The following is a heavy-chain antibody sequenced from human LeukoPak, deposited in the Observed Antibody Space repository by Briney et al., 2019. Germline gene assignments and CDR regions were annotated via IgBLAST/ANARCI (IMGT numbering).Heavy chain of an antibody. J-gene: IGHJ3*02. CDR3: ASPTAVTLVDAFNI. D-gene: IGHD4-17*01. V-gene: IGHV3-7*02. CDR1: GFNFSSYW. CDR2: IKQDGTEK. Sequence: PGGSLRLSCAAAGFNFSSYWMTWVRQAPGKGLAWVANIKQDGTEKYYVDSVKGRFTISRDNGKNSLYLEMNSLRDVDTAVYFCASPTAVTLVDAFNIWGRGTMVTVSS.